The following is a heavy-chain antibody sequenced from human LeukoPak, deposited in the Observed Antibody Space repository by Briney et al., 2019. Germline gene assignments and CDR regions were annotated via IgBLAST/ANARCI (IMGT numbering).Heavy chain of an antibody. V-gene: IGHV3-7*01. Sequence: GGSLRLSCVASGFPFSSYWMTWVRQAPGKGLEWVANIKQDGSKKSYVDSVKGRFTISRDNAKNSLYLQMNSLRAEDTAVYYCANQYSSGWYSDYWGQGTLVTVSS. D-gene: IGHD6-19*01. J-gene: IGHJ4*02. CDR2: IKQDGSKK. CDR1: GFPFSSYW. CDR3: ANQYSSGWYSDY.